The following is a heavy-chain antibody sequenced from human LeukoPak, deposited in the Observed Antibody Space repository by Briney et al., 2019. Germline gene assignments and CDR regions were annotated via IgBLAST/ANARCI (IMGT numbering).Heavy chain of an antibody. CDR2: INSDGSST. Sequence: PGGSLRPSCAASGFTFSSYWMHWVRQAPGKGLVWVSRINSDGSSTSYADSVKGRFTISRDNAKNTLHLQMNSLRAEDTAVYYCARDVDTATDLDYWGQGTLVTVSS. CDR3: ARDVDTATDLDY. V-gene: IGHV3-74*01. J-gene: IGHJ4*02. CDR1: GFTFSSYW. D-gene: IGHD5-18*01.